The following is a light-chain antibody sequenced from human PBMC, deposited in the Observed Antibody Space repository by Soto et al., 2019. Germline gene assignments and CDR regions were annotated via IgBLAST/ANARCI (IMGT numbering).Light chain of an antibody. Sequence: AIQMTQSPSSLSASVGDRVTITCRASQGIRNDLGWYQQKQGKAPKLLIYTASSLQSGVPSRFSGNGSGTDFTLTISSLQPEDFATYYCLQDYNYPPTFGQGTKVEIK. J-gene: IGKJ1*01. CDR2: TAS. CDR3: LQDYNYPPT. V-gene: IGKV1-6*01. CDR1: QGIRND.